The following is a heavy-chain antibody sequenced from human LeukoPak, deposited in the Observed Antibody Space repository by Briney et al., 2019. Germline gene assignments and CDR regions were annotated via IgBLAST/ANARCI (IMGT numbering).Heavy chain of an antibody. D-gene: IGHD1-26*01. Sequence: PSETLSLTCAVYGGSFSGYYWSWIRQPPGKGLEWIGEINHSGSTNYNPSLKSRVTISVDTSKNQFSLKLSSVTAADTAVYYCAPPCGYWGQGTLVSVSS. V-gene: IGHV4-34*01. J-gene: IGHJ4*02. CDR3: APPCGY. CDR1: GGSFSGYY. CDR2: INHSGST.